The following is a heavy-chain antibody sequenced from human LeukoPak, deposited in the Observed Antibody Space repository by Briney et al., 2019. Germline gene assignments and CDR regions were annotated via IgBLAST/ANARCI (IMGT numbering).Heavy chain of an antibody. Sequence: ASVKVSYKASGGTFSSYAISWVRQAPGQGLEWMGRIIPILGIANYAQKFQGRVTITADKSTSTAYMELSSLRSEDTAVYYCARQGETYYYDSSGYYYDYWGQGTLVTVSS. V-gene: IGHV1-69*04. CDR2: IIPILGIA. CDR1: GGTFSSYA. J-gene: IGHJ4*02. D-gene: IGHD3-22*01. CDR3: ARQGETYYYDSSGYYYDY.